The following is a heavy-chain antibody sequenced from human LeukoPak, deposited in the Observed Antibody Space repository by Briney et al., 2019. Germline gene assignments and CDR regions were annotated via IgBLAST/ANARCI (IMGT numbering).Heavy chain of an antibody. Sequence: SETLSLTCTVSGGSISSHYWGWIRQPPGKGLEWIGYIYYSGSTNYNPSLKSRVTISVDTSKNQFSLKLSSVTAADTAVYYCARVRQQLVRWFDPWGQGTLVTVSS. CDR1: GGSISSHY. CDR3: ARVRQQLVRWFDP. J-gene: IGHJ5*02. D-gene: IGHD6-13*01. V-gene: IGHV4-59*11. CDR2: IYYSGST.